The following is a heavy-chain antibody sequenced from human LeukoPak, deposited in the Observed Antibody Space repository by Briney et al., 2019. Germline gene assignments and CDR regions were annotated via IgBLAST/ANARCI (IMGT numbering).Heavy chain of an antibody. CDR1: GGSISSGGYS. CDR3: ARECRNYGYYYYYYMDV. V-gene: IGHV4-30-2*01. J-gene: IGHJ6*03. CDR2: IYHSGST. Sequence: PSETLSLTCAVSGGSISSGGYSWSWIRQPPGKGLEWIGYIYHSGSTYYNPSLKSRVTISVDRSKNQFSLKLSSVTAADTAVYYCARECRNYGYYYYYYMDVWGKGTTVTVSS. D-gene: IGHD1-7*01.